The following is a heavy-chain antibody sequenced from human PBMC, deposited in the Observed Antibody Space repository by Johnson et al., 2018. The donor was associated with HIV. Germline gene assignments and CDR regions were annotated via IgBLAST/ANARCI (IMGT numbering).Heavy chain of an antibody. Sequence: VQLVESGGGLIQPGGSLRLSCAASGFTVSSYDMHWVRQATGKGLEWVSAIGTAGDTYYPGSVKGRFTISRDNAKNTLYLQMNSLRAEDTAVYYCAREQELIGERAFDIWGQGTMVTVSS. V-gene: IGHV3-13*01. CDR2: IGTAGDT. CDR1: GFTVSSYD. CDR3: AREQELIGERAFDI. D-gene: IGHD6-13*01. J-gene: IGHJ3*02.